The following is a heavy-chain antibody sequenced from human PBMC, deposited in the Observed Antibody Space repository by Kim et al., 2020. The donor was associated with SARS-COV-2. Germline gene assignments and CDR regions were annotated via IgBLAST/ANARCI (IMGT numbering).Heavy chain of an antibody. V-gene: IGHV3-11*03. CDR3: ARIRAYSSGWYRPFDY. J-gene: IGHJ4*02. Sequence: SVKGRFTISRDNAKNSLYLQMNSLRAEDTAVYYCARIRAYSSGWYRPFDYWGQGTLVTVSS. D-gene: IGHD6-19*01.